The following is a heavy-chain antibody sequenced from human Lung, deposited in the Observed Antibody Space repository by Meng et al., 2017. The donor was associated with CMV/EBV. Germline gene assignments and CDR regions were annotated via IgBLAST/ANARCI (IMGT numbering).Heavy chain of an antibody. J-gene: IGHJ6*02. Sequence: ASXXVSXKASGYTFSSYGINWVRQAPGQGLEWMGWISAYNGNTKYAQNLQGRVIMTTDTSTSTAYMDLRSLRSDDTAVYYGAKSWSYSVSSGWGKADYYYYGMDVXGQGXTVTVSS. CDR3: AKSWSYSVSSGWGKADYYYYGMDV. CDR1: GYTFSSYG. D-gene: IGHD6-6*01. V-gene: IGHV1-18*01. CDR2: ISAYNGNT.